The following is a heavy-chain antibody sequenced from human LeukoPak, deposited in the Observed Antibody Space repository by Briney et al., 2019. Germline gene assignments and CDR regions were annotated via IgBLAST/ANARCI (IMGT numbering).Heavy chain of an antibody. CDR3: TTGEYYDSSGRANDY. CDR2: IKSKTDGGTT. V-gene: IGHV3-15*01. J-gene: IGHJ4*02. Sequence: SGGSLRLSCAASGFTFSNAWMSWVRQPPGKGLEWVGRIKSKTDGGTTDYAAPVKGRFTISRDDSKNTLYLQMNSLKTEDTAVYYCTTGEYYDSSGRANDYWGQGTLVTVSS. CDR1: GFTFSNAW. D-gene: IGHD3-22*01.